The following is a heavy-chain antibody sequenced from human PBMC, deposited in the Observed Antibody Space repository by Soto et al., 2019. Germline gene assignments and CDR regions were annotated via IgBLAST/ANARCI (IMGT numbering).Heavy chain of an antibody. D-gene: IGHD6-19*01. J-gene: IGHJ5*02. CDR1: GFAFSTYG. CDR3: AKDFGAWSDS. Sequence: GGSLRLSCVGSGFAFSTYGMHWVRQAPAKGLEWVALISYDGTDKYYADSVKGRFSISRDNSKQTLSLQMDSLRPEDTAVYYCAKDFGAWSDSWGQGTLVTVSS. CDR2: ISYDGTDK. V-gene: IGHV3-30*18.